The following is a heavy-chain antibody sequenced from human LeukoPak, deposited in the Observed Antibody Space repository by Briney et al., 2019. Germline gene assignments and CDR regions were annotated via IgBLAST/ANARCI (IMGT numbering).Heavy chain of an antibody. D-gene: IGHD3-22*01. Sequence: GGSLRLSCAASAFTFSNYAMTWVRQAPGKGLEWVSAISGSGDSTYYVVSVKGRFTISRDNSKNTLYLQMNSLRAEDTALYYCTKARNYYDSGGYAYYFDHWGQGTLVTVSS. CDR3: TKARNYYDSGGYAYYFDH. CDR2: ISGSGDST. V-gene: IGHV3-23*01. CDR1: AFTFSNYA. J-gene: IGHJ4*02.